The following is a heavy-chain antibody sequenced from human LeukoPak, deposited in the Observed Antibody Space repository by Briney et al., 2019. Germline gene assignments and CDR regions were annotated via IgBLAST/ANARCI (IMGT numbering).Heavy chain of an antibody. CDR1: GFTVSSNY. V-gene: IGHV3-53*01. Sequence: GGSLRLSCAASGFTVSSNYMSWVRQAPGKGLEWVSVIYSGGSTYYADSVKGRFTISRDNSKNTLYLQMNSLRAEDTAVYYCTTDPGNYYYYYMDVWGKGTTVTISS. CDR3: TTDPGNYYYYYMDV. CDR2: IYSGGST. J-gene: IGHJ6*03.